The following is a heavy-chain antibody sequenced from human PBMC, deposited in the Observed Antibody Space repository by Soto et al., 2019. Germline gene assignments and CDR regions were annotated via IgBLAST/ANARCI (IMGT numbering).Heavy chain of an antibody. CDR1: GFTFSSYA. D-gene: IGHD1-26*01. V-gene: IGHV3-23*01. CDR3: AKWEWELLSGGLLDYYYYGMDV. J-gene: IGHJ6*02. CDR2: ISGSGGST. Sequence: PGGSLRLSCAASGFTFSSYAMSWVRQAPGKGLEWVSAISGSGGSTYYADSVKGRFTISRDNSKNTLYLQMNSLRAEDTAVYYCAKWEWELLSGGLLDYYYYGMDVWGQGTTVTVSS.